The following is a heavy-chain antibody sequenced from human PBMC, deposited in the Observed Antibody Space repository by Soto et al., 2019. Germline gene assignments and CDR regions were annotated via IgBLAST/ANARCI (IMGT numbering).Heavy chain of an antibody. D-gene: IGHD3-22*01. V-gene: IGHV3-23*01. Sequence: GGSLRLSCAASGFTFSNYAMSWVRQAPGKGLEWVSGIGGRGTSSYYADSVKGRSAISRDNSYNTLFLQLHSLRAEDTAVYYCAKSRYADSSGDYYDFWGQGTRVTVSS. J-gene: IGHJ4*02. CDR2: IGGRGTSS. CDR3: AKSRYADSSGDYYDF. CDR1: GFTFSNYA.